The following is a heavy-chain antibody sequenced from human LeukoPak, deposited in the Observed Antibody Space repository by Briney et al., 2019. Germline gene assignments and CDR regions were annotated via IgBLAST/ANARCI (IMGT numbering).Heavy chain of an antibody. D-gene: IGHD1-26*01. Sequence: GGSLRLSCAASGFTFSSYNMSWVRQAPGKGLEWVSSITSGSSYIYYADSVKGRFTISRDNAKNSLYLQMNSLRAEDTAVYYCARDPYSGSYGNYYYYFMTSGAKGPRSPSP. CDR1: GFTFSSYN. CDR2: ITSGSSYI. CDR3: ARDPYSGSYGNYYYYFMTS. J-gene: IGHJ6*03. V-gene: IGHV3-21*01.